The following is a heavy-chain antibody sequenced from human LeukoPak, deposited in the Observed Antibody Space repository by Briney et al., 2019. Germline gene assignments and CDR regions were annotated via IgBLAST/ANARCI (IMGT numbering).Heavy chain of an antibody. D-gene: IGHD5-18*01. V-gene: IGHV3-21*01. Sequence: PGGSLRLSCAASGFTFSSYSMNWVRQAPGKGLEWVSSISSSSSYIYYADSVKGRFTVSRDDSKITLYLQMTSLRTEDTALYYCARDFSTKYSQDYWGQGTLVTVSS. J-gene: IGHJ4*02. CDR3: ARDFSTKYSQDY. CDR1: GFTFSSYS. CDR2: ISSSSSYI.